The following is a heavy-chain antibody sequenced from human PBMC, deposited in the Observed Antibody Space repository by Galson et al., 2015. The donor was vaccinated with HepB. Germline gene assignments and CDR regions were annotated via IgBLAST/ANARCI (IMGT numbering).Heavy chain of an antibody. Sequence: SLRLSCAASGFISSSNAMHWVRQAPGKGLEYVSAISSNGGSTYYANSVKGRFTISRENSKNTLYLQMGSLRAEDMAVYYCAREGVSSSFFDYWGQGTLVTVSS. D-gene: IGHD3-10*01. V-gene: IGHV3-64*01. CDR2: ISSNGGST. CDR3: AREGVSSSFFDY. J-gene: IGHJ4*02. CDR1: GFISSSNA.